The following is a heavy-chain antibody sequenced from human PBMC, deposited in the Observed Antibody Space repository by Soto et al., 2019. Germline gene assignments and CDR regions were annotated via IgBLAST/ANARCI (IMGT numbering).Heavy chain of an antibody. D-gene: IGHD3-10*01. CDR3: ARGSPFECKGAICYSFDH. J-gene: IGHJ4*02. CDR2: ISRSGNTI. V-gene: IGHV3-11*01. CDR1: GFTFSDYC. Sequence: GGSLRLSCAASGFTFSDYCLSWLRQAPGPGLERISYISRSGNTIYYADSVRGRFTIAMDNAKTSNYLQMNSLTAEDTAEYVYARGSPFECKGAICYSFDHWGRGTLVTVSS.